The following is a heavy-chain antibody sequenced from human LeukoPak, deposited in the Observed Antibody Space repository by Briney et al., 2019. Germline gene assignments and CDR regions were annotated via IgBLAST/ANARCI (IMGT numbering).Heavy chain of an antibody. J-gene: IGHJ4*02. D-gene: IGHD6-13*01. Sequence: GGSLRLSCAASGFTFSSYGMHWVRQAPGKGLEWVAVISYDGSNKYYADSVRGRFTVSRENSKNTVYLQMNSLRAEDTAVYYCATDRSSYSDYWGQGTLVTVTS. CDR3: ATDRSSYSDY. V-gene: IGHV3-30*03. CDR2: ISYDGSNK. CDR1: GFTFSSYG.